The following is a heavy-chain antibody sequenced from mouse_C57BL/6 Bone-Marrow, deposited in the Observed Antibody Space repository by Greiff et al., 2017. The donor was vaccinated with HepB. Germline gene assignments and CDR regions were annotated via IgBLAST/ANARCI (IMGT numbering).Heavy chain of an antibody. CDR2: IYPRSGNT. CDR3: ARRSNYYGSSYEGFAY. D-gene: IGHD1-1*01. V-gene: IGHV1-81*01. Sequence: VQLQQSGAELARPGASVKLSCKASGYTFTSYGISWVKQRTGQGLEWIGEIYPRSGNTYYNEKFKGKATLTADKSSSTAYMELRSLTSEDSAVYFCARRSNYYGSSYEGFAYWGQGTLVTVSA. J-gene: IGHJ3*01. CDR1: GYTFTSYG.